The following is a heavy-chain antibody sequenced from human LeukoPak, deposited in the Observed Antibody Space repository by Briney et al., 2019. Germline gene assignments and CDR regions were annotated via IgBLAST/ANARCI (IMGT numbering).Heavy chain of an antibody. CDR3: ARDKGVVVAATAFDI. Sequence: ASVKVSCKASGYTFTSYGISWVRQAPGQGLEWMGWISAYNGNTNYAQKLQGRVTMTTDTSTSTAYMELRSLRSDDTAVYYCARDKGVVVAATAFDIWGQGTMVTVSS. V-gene: IGHV1-18*01. CDR2: ISAYNGNT. CDR1: GYTFTSYG. J-gene: IGHJ3*02. D-gene: IGHD2-15*01.